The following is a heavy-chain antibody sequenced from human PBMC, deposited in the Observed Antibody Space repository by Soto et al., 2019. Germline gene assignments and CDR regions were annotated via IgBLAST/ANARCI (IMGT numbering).Heavy chain of an antibody. V-gene: IGHV3-23*01. CDR2: ISGSGGST. J-gene: IGHJ3*02. CDR1: GFTFSSYA. D-gene: IGHD6-19*01. CDR3: AKILQDPRSSGWYSAIAFDI. Sequence: GGSLRLSCAASGFTFSSYAMSWVRQAPGKGLEWVSTISGSGGSTYYADSVKGRFTISRDNSKNTLYLQMNSLRAEDTAVYYCAKILQDPRSSGWYSAIAFDIWGQGAMVTVSS.